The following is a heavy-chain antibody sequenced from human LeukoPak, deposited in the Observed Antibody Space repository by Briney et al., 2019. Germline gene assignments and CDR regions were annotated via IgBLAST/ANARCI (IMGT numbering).Heavy chain of an antibody. D-gene: IGHD6-13*01. Sequence: PSETLSLTCTVSGGSISSYYWSWIRQPPGKGLEWIGYTYYSGSTNYNPSLKSRVTISVDTSKNQFSLKLSSVTAADTAVYYCARNFRAAADPFDYWGQGTLVTVSS. CDR1: GGSISSYY. J-gene: IGHJ4*02. CDR3: ARNFRAAADPFDY. V-gene: IGHV4-59*01. CDR2: TYYSGST.